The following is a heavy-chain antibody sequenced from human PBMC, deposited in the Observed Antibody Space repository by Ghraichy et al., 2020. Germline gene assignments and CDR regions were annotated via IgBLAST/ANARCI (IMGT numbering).Heavy chain of an antibody. CDR2: IKQDGSA. CDR3: ARDTYYAADH. CDR1: GFPFSRYW. J-gene: IGHJ4*02. D-gene: IGHD2/OR15-2a*01. V-gene: IGHV3-7*01. Sequence: GESLNISCAASGFPFSRYWMGWVRQAPGKGLEWVANIKQDGSADYVDSVRGRFTISRDNAGSLLTLQMNSLRAEDTAVYYCARDTYYAADHWGQGTLVTVSS.